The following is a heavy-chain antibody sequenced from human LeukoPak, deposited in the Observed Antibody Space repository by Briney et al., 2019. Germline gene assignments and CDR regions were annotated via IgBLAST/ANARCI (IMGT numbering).Heavy chain of an antibody. CDR1: GFTFDDYA. D-gene: IGHD2-2*01. CDR3: AKESKYHYYGMDV. CDR2: ISGDGGST. V-gene: IGHV3-43*02. J-gene: IGHJ6*02. Sequence: GGSLRLSCAASGFTFDDYAMHWVRQVPGKWLEWVSLISGDGGSTYYADSVKGRFTISRDNSKNSLYLQMNSLRTEDTAFYYCAKESKYHYYGMDVWGQGTTVTVSS.